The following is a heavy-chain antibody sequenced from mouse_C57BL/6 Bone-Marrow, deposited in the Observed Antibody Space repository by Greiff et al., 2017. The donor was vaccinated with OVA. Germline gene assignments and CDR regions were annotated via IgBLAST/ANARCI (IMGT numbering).Heavy chain of an antibody. CDR3: ARGILRSLEGYFDV. Sequence: VQLVESGPGLVAPSQSLSITCTVSGFSLTSYAISWVRQPPGKGLEWLGVIWTGGGTNYNSALKSRLSISKDNSKSQVFLKMNSLQTDDTARYYCARGILRSLEGYFDVWGTGTTVTVSS. V-gene: IGHV2-9-1*01. D-gene: IGHD1-1*01. J-gene: IGHJ1*03. CDR2: IWTGGGT. CDR1: GFSLTSYA.